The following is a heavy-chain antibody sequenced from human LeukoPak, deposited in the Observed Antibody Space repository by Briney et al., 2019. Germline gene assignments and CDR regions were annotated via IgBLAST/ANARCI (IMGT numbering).Heavy chain of an antibody. D-gene: IGHD3-10*02. Sequence: HPGGSLRLSCAASGFTFSSYWMSWVRQAPGKGLEWVANIKQDGSEKYYVDSVKGRFTISRDNAKNSLYLQMNSLRAEDTAVYYCARDVRERIPDAFDIWGQGTMVTVSS. J-gene: IGHJ3*02. CDR1: GFTFSSYW. CDR3: ARDVRERIPDAFDI. V-gene: IGHV3-7*01. CDR2: IKQDGSEK.